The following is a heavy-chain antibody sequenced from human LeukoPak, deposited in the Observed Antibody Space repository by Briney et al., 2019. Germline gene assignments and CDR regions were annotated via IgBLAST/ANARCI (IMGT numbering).Heavy chain of an antibody. CDR2: ISYDGSNK. CDR1: GFTFSSYA. V-gene: IGHV3-30*04. D-gene: IGHD2-21*01. J-gene: IGHJ5*02. CDR3: AASIPPAS. Sequence: GGSLRLSCAASGFTFSSYAMHWVRQAPGKGLEWVAVISYDGSNKYYADSVKGRFTVSRDNSKNTLYLQMNSLRAEDTAVYYCAASIPPASWGQGTLVIVSS.